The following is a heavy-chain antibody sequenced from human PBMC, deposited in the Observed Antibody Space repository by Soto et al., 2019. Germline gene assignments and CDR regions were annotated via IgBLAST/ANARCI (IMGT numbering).Heavy chain of an antibody. V-gene: IGHV3-43D*03. CDR3: AKDGRRDGYNFDKYYYGMDV. D-gene: IGHD5-12*01. J-gene: IGHJ6*02. CDR2: ISWDGGST. CDR1: GFTFDDYA. Sequence: GGSLRLSCAASGFTFDDYAMHWVRQAPGKGLEWVSLISWDGGSTYYADSVKGRFTISRDNSKNSLYLQMNSLRAEDTALYYCAKDGRRDGYNFDKYYYGMDVWGQGTTVTVSS.